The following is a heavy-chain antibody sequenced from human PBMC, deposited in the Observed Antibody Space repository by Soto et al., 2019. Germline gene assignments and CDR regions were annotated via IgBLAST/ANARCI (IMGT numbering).Heavy chain of an antibody. V-gene: IGHV4-59*01. J-gene: IGHJ5*02. D-gene: IGHD6-25*01. CDR1: GGAISTYY. Sequence: PSDTLSLTCTVSGGAISTYYCNWLRQPPAKGLEWIGYIYYDGSTSYNPSLRSRVTISVDAFKNQFSLILSSVTSADTAVYYCARDQLSSGLYVWFDPWGQGTLVTVST. CDR2: IYYDGST. CDR3: ARDQLSSGLYVWFDP.